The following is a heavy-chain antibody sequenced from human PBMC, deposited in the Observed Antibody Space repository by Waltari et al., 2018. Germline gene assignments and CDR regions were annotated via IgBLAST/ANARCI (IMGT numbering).Heavy chain of an antibody. V-gene: IGHV3-30*18. CDR3: AKDMGSSSPAMDY. J-gene: IGHJ4*02. CDR1: GFTFSSYG. CDR2: IAYDGSNK. D-gene: IGHD6-6*01. Sequence: QVQLVESGGGVVQPGRSLRLSCAASGFTFSSYGMHWVRRAPGKGLEWVAVIAYDGSNKYYADSVKGRFTISRDNSKNTLYLQMNSLRAEDTAVYYCAKDMGSSSPAMDYWGQGTLVTVSS.